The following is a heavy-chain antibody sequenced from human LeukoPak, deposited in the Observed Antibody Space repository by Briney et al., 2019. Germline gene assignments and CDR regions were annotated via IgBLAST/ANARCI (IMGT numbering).Heavy chain of an antibody. Sequence: SETLSLTCTVSGGSISSYYWSWIQQPPGKGLEWIGYVSHSGSTNYNPSLKSRVTISVDTSKNQFSLKVTSVTAADTAVYYCARARGYYYDFDFWGQGTLVTVSS. CDR1: GGSISSYY. J-gene: IGHJ4*02. CDR3: ARARGYYYDFDF. V-gene: IGHV4-59*01. D-gene: IGHD3-22*01. CDR2: VSHSGST.